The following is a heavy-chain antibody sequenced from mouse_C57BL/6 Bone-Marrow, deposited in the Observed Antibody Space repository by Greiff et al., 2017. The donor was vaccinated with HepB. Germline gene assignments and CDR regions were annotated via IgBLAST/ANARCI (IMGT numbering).Heavy chain of an antibody. CDR2: IYPGNSDT. Sequence: EVQLQQSGTVLARPGASVKMSCKTSGYTFTSYWMHWVKQRPGQGLEWIGAIYPGNSDTSYNQKFKGKAKLTAVTSASTAYIELSSLTNEDSAVYYYVCVPFYCGSSYPSYWYFDVWGTGTTVTVSS. J-gene: IGHJ1*03. V-gene: IGHV1-5*01. D-gene: IGHD1-1*01. CDR3: VCVPFYCGSSYPSYWYFDV. CDR1: GYTFTSYW.